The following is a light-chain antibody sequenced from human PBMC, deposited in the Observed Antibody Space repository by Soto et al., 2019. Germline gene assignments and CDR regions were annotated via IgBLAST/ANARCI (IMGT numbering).Light chain of an antibody. Sequence: DIPMTQSPSTMSASVGDRVTITCRASQSISSWLAWYQQKPGKAPKLLIYKASSLESGVPPRFSGSGSGTAFTLTISSLQPHDFSTYYFHHYNSYSPYTFGQGPNLQIK. V-gene: IGKV1-5*03. CDR2: KAS. CDR3: HHYNSYSPYT. CDR1: QSISSW. J-gene: IGKJ2*01.